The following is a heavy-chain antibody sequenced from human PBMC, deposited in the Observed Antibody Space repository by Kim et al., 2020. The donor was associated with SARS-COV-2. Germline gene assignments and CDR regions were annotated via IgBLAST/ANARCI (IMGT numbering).Heavy chain of an antibody. CDR2: IIPILGIA. CDR3: ARDLGIAAAGPRNYGMDV. V-gene: IGHV1-69*04. Sequence: SVKVSCKASGGTFSSYAISWVRQAPGQGLEWMGRIIPILGIANYAQKFQGRVTITADKSTSTAYMELSSLRSEDTAVYYCARDLGIAAAGPRNYGMDVWGQGTTVTVSS. D-gene: IGHD6-13*01. CDR1: GGTFSSYA. J-gene: IGHJ6*02.